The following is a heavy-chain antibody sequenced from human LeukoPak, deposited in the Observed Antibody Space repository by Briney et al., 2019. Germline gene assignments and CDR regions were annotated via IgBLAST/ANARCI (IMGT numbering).Heavy chain of an antibody. D-gene: IGHD5-12*01. CDR1: GFTFSSYS. CDR2: ISSSSSYI. V-gene: IGHV3-21*01. Sequence: GGSLRLSCAASGFTFSSYSMNWVRQAPGKGLEWVSSISSSSSYIYYADSVKGRFTISRDNAKNSLYLQMNSLRAEDTAVYYCARDFGYSGYDSMGRYFDYGAQGTLVSVSS. CDR3: ARDFGYSGYDSMGRYFDY. J-gene: IGHJ4*02.